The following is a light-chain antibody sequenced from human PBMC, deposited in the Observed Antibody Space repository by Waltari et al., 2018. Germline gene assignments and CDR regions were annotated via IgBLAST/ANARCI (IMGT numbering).Light chain of an antibody. V-gene: IGKV3-20*01. Sequence: EIVLTQSPGTLSLSPGERATLSCRASQSVSSSYLAWYQQKPGQAPRLLIYGASSRATGVPDRFSGGGSGTDFTLTISRLEPEDFAVYYGQRFDSSSVTFGQGTKLEIK. CDR1: QSVSSSY. J-gene: IGKJ2*01. CDR2: GAS. CDR3: QRFDSSSVT.